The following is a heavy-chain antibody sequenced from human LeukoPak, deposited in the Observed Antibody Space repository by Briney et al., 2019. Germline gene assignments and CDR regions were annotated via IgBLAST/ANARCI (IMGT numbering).Heavy chain of an antibody. Sequence: PGGSLRLSCAASGFTFSSYAMSWVRQAPGKGLEWVSAISGSGGSTYYADSVKGRFTISRDNAKNSLYLQMNSLRAEDTAVYYCARGGYGDYAGDFDYWGQGTLVTVSS. CDR2: ISGSGGST. J-gene: IGHJ4*02. CDR1: GFTFSSYA. V-gene: IGHV3-23*01. CDR3: ARGGYGDYAGDFDY. D-gene: IGHD4-17*01.